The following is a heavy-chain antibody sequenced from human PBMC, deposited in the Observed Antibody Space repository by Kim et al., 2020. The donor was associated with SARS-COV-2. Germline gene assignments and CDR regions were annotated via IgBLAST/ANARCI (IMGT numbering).Heavy chain of an antibody. CDR1: GGSISSSSYY. V-gene: IGHV4-39*07. Sequence: SETLSLTCTVSGGSISSSSYYWGWIRQPPGKGLEWIGSIYYSGSTYYNPSLKSRVTMSVDTSKKQFSLKLSSVTAADTAVYYCARDRLDIVVVPALYYFDYWGQGTLVTVSS. J-gene: IGHJ4*02. CDR3: ARDRLDIVVVPALYYFDY. CDR2: IYYSGST. D-gene: IGHD2-2*03.